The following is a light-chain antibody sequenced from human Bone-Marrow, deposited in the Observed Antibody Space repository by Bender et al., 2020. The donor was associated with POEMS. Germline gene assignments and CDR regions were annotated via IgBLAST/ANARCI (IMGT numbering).Light chain of an antibody. CDR2: SDN. V-gene: IGLV1-44*01. CDR3: AAWDAGLSGGV. J-gene: IGLJ3*02. CDR1: NSNIGTNA. Sequence: QSVLTQPPSASGTPGQRVTISCSGSNSNIGTNALNWYQQFPGTAPKLLIYSDNQRPSGVPDRFYAFKSGTSASLAISGLQSEDGADYYCAAWDAGLSGGVFGGGTKLTVL.